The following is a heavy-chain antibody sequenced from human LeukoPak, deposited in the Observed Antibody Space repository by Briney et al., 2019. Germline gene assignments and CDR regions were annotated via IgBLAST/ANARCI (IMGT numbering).Heavy chain of an antibody. J-gene: IGHJ3*02. V-gene: IGHV4-39*01. D-gene: IGHD1-1*01. CDR3: ARQLDPASDAFDI. CDR1: GGSISSGGYY. Sequence: SETLSLTCTVSGGSISSGGYYWSWIRQPPGKGLEWIGSIYYSGSTYYNPSLKSRVTISVDTSKNQFSLKLSSVTAADTAVYYCARQLDPASDAFDIWGQGTMVTVSS. CDR2: IYYSGST.